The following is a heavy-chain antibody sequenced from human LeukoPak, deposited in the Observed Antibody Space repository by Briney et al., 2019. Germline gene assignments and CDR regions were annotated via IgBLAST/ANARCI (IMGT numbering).Heavy chain of an antibody. CDR3: ARDRAPLSYYDSSGSFDY. Sequence: ASVKVSCKASGYTFTSYGISWVRQAPGQGLEWMGWISAYNGNTNYAQKLQGRVTMTTDTSTSTAYMELRSLRSDDTAVYYCARDRAPLSYYDSSGSFDYWGQGTLVTVSS. CDR1: GYTFTSYG. V-gene: IGHV1-18*01. D-gene: IGHD3-22*01. CDR2: ISAYNGNT. J-gene: IGHJ4*02.